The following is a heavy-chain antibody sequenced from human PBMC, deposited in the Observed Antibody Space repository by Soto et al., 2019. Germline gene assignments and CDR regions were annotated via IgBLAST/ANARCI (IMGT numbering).Heavy chain of an antibody. CDR2: ISGSGGST. CDR1: GFTFSSYA. V-gene: IGHV3-23*01. J-gene: IGHJ6*02. Sequence: GGSLRLSCAASGFTFSSYAMSWVRQAPGKGLEWVSTISGSGGSTYYADSVKGRFTISRDNSKNTLYLQMNSLRAEDTAVYYCARDPGWDSSSWGAYYYYGMDVWGQGTTVTVSS. D-gene: IGHD6-6*01. CDR3: ARDPGWDSSSWGAYYYYGMDV.